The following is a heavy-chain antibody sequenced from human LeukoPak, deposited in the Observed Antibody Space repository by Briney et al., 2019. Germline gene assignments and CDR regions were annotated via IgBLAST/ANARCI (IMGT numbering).Heavy chain of an antibody. CDR2: INDDTP. V-gene: IGHV3-23*01. D-gene: IGHD3-3*01. Sequence: PGGSLRLSCTTSGFSFNTYSMSWVRQAPGKGLEWVSAINDDTPYYTDSVKGRFTVSRDNSRDTLYLHLNSLRAEDPAIYYCAKEYDLWHEQGNWFDTWGQGVLVTVSS. CDR3: AKEYDLWHEQGNWFDT. CDR1: GFSFNTYS. J-gene: IGHJ5*02.